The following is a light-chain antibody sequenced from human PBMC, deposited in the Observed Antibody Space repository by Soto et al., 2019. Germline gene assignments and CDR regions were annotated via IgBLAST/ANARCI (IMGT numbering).Light chain of an antibody. CDR3: HQFTSYPLT. Sequence: DIQMTQSPSTLSASVGDRVTITCRASQSISSWLAWYQQKPGKAPKLLIYDASSLESVVSSRFIGSGFGTDFTFTFSSLQPEDFATYYCHQFTSYPLTFGGGTKVDIK. J-gene: IGKJ4*01. CDR2: DAS. V-gene: IGKV1-5*01. CDR1: QSISSW.